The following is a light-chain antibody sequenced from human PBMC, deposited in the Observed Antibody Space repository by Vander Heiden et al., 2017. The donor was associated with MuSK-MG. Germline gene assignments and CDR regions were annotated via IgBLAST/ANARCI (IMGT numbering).Light chain of an antibody. Sequence: DVVMTQSPLSLPVTPGEPASISCRSSQSLLDSNGHNYLAWYLQKPGQSPRLLIYLASSRASGVPDRFSGSGSGTDFTLKISRVEAEDVGVYYCMQARHPPLTFGGGTKVEIK. J-gene: IGKJ4*01. V-gene: IGKV2-28*01. CDR3: MQARHPPLT. CDR2: LAS. CDR1: QSLLDSNGHNY.